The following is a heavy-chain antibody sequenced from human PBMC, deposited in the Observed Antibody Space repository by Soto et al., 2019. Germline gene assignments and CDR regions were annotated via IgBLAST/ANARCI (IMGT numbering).Heavy chain of an antibody. J-gene: IGHJ3*02. CDR1: GFTFNYYG. D-gene: IGHD3-22*01. CDR3: VKGWDYYDSSGYTAFDI. CDR2: ISNDGSKK. V-gene: IGHV3-30*18. Sequence: QVQLVESGGGVVQPGRSLRLSCAASGFTFNYYGMHWVRQAPLKGLEWVAVISNDGSKKDYTDSVKGRFTVSRDNSRNRLYRQMNSLRAEDTAVYYCVKGWDYYDSSGYTAFDIWGQGRMVTVS.